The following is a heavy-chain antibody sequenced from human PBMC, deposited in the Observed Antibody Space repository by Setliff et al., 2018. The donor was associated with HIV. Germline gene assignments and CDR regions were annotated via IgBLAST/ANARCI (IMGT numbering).Heavy chain of an antibody. CDR2: IYWNDNK. Sequence: ESGPTLVNPTQTLTLTCTFSGFSLSTSGVGVGWIRQPPGKALEWLAVIYWNDNKPYTPSLRSRLTVIRDTSRNQVVLTMTNMDPVDTATYYCARTGAVAGRKPSLLLGYFDYWGQGTLVTVSS. D-gene: IGHD6-19*01. V-gene: IGHV2-5*01. CDR1: GFSLSTSGVG. CDR3: ARTGAVAGRKPSLLLGYFDY. J-gene: IGHJ4*02.